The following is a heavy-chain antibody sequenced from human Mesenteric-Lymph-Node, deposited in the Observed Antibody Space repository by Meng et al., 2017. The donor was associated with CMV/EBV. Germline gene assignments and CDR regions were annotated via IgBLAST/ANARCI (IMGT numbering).Heavy chain of an antibody. J-gene: IGHJ4*02. V-gene: IGHV3-30*04. D-gene: IGHD4-17*01. Sequence: GGSLRLSCAASGFTLSSYVMYWVRQGPGKGLEWVADISYDGSNKDYADSVKGRFTISRDNSMNTLYLQMNSLGAEDTAVYYCARDQGYDYGDYVDYWGQGTLVTVSS. CDR3: ARDQGYDYGDYVDY. CDR1: GFTLSSYV. CDR2: ISYDGSNK.